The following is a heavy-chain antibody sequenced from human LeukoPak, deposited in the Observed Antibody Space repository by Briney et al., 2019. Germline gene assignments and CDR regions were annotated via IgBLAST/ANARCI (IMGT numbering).Heavy chain of an antibody. Sequence: SLRLSCAASGFTFDDYAMHWVRQAPGKGLEWVSGISWNSGSIGYADSVKGRFTISRDDAKNSLYLQMNSLRAEDTAVYFCVREARESGGFDYWGQGTLVTVSS. J-gene: IGHJ4*02. CDR1: GFTFDDYA. CDR2: ISWNSGSI. V-gene: IGHV3-9*01. D-gene: IGHD5-24*01. CDR3: VREARESGGFDY.